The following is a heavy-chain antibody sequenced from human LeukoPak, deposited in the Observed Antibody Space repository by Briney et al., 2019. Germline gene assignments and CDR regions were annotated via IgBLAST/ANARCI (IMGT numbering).Heavy chain of an antibody. J-gene: IGHJ4*02. CDR3: ARGNSAVTRHVDF. CDR1: GFTFTTYS. D-gene: IGHD4-17*01. Sequence: GGSLRLSCEASGFTFTTYSMTWVRQAPGKGLEWVSIISSGSSAIFSADALKGRFTISRDDAKNLLYLDMNSLRAEDTAVYYYARGNSAVTRHVDFWGQGDRVTVSS. CDR2: ISSGSSAI. V-gene: IGHV3-21*01.